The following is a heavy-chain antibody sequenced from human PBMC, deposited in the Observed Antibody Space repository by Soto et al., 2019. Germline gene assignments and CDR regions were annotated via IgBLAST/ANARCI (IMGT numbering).Heavy chain of an antibody. CDR3: ARASPFYDSSGYYSPNYYGMDV. CDR1: GGSISSGGYY. Sequence: PXETLSLTCTVSGGSISSGGYYWSWIRQHPGKVLEWIVYIYYSGSTYYNPSLKSRVTISVDTSKNQFSLKLSSVTAADTAVYYCARASPFYDSSGYYSPNYYGMDVWGQGTTVTVSS. V-gene: IGHV4-31*03. D-gene: IGHD3-22*01. CDR2: IYYSGST. J-gene: IGHJ6*02.